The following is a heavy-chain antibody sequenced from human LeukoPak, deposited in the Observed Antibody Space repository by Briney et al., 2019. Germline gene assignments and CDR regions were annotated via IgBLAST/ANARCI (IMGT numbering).Heavy chain of an antibody. V-gene: IGHV3-48*04. J-gene: IGHJ4*02. Sequence: PGGSLRLSCAASGFTFSSYSMNWVRQAPGKGLEWVSHITASGTAMFYADSVKGRFTISRDNAKNSLFLQMNSLRAEDTAVYYCAKFKGHYGDSEYYFDSWGQGTLVTVSS. CDR3: AKFKGHYGDSEYYFDS. D-gene: IGHD3-10*01. CDR1: GFTFSSYS. CDR2: ITASGTAM.